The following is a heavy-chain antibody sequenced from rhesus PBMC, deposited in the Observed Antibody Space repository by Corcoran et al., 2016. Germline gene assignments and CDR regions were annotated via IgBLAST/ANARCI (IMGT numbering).Heavy chain of an antibody. CDR2: ISTYKGNE. CDR1: GYTFTVYY. D-gene: IGHD6-25*01. CDR3: TRHDY. V-gene: IGHV1-1*01. Sequence: QVHLVQSGSEINQPGASVTLSCKASGYTFTVYYLHWVRQAPGQGLEWMGQISTYKGNERYAQSCQGRVTITTDTSTSTGYMELTSLTSEDTAVYFCTRHDYWGQGVLVTVSS. J-gene: IGHJ4*01.